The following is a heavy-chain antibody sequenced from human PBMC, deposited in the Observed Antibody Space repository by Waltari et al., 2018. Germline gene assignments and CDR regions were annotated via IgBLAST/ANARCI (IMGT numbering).Heavy chain of an antibody. CDR3: ASMGKNYYDSSGHLRGY. D-gene: IGHD3-22*01. Sequence: EVQLVESGGGLVQPGGSLRLSCAASGFTFSSFWMAWVRRVPGKGLVWVARINSDGSSTSYADSVKGRFTISRDNAKDTLSLQMNSLRAEDTAVYYCASMGKNYYDSSGHLRGYWGQGTLVTVSS. V-gene: IGHV3-74*01. CDR1: GFTFSSFW. J-gene: IGHJ4*02. CDR2: INSDGSST.